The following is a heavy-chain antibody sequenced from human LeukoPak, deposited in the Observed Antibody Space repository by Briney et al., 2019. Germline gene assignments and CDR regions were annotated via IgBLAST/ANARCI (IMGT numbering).Heavy chain of an antibody. CDR2: ISSSGSTI. CDR3: AKDRPPYSSGWYVAY. D-gene: IGHD6-19*01. Sequence: GGSLRLSCAASGFTFSSYEMNWVRQAPGKGLEWVSYISSSGSTIYYADSVKGRFTISRDNAKNSLYLQMNSLRAEDTAVYYCAKDRPPYSSGWYVAYWGQGTLVTVSS. J-gene: IGHJ4*02. CDR1: GFTFSSYE. V-gene: IGHV3-48*03.